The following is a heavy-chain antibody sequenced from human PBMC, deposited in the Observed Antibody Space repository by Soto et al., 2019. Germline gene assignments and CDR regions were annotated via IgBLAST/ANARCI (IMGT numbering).Heavy chain of an antibody. CDR1: GFTFDDYA. Sequence: DVQLVESGGGLVQPGRSLRLSCAASGFTFDDYAMHWVRQAPGKGLEWVSGISWNSGSIGYADSVKGRFTISRDNAKNSLYLQMNSLRAEDTALYYCAKGLHLGELSAKVDYWGQGTLVTVSS. V-gene: IGHV3-9*01. J-gene: IGHJ4*02. D-gene: IGHD3-16*02. CDR3: AKGLHLGELSAKVDY. CDR2: ISWNSGSI.